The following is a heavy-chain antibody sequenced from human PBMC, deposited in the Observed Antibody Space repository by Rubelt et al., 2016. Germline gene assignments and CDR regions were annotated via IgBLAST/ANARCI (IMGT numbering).Heavy chain of an antibody. J-gene: IGHJ4*02. Sequence: GGSLRLSCAASGFTFRNYWMHWVRQAPGKGLVWVSRINSDGSSRNYADSVKGRFNISRDNAKNTLYLQVNSLRAEDTAVYYCAKDFYSGYDSTSFDYWGQGTLVTVSS. CDR1: GFTFRNYW. D-gene: IGHD5-12*01. V-gene: IGHV3-74*01. CDR2: INSDGSSR. CDR3: AKDFYSGYDSTSFDY.